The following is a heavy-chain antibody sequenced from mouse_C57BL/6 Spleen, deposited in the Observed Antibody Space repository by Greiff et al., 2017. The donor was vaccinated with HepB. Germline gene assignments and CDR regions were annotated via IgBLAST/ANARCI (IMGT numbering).Heavy chain of an antibody. Sequence: VQLQQPGAELVKPGASVKLSCKASGYTFTSYWMHWVKQRPGQGLEWIGMIHPNSGSTNYNEKFKSKATLTVDKSSSTAYMQLSSLTSEDSAVYYCARENGYYHFDYWGQGTTLTVSS. CDR1: GYTFTSYW. D-gene: IGHD2-3*01. V-gene: IGHV1-64*01. J-gene: IGHJ2*01. CDR2: IHPNSGST. CDR3: ARENGYYHFDY.